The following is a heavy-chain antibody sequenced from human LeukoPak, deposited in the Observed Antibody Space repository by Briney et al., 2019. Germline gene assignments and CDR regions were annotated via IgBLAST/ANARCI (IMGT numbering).Heavy chain of an antibody. J-gene: IGHJ4*02. D-gene: IGHD2-2*01. CDR3: ARVHDLGYCTSTTCYGGYYFDY. Sequence: SETLSLTCTVSGYSISSGYYWGWIRPPPGRGLEWIGSIYHSGSTYYNPSLKSRVTISVDTSKNQFSLKLSSVTAADTAVYYCARVHDLGYCTSTTCYGGYYFDYWGQGTLVTVSS. V-gene: IGHV4-38-2*02. CDR1: GYSISSGYY. CDR2: IYHSGST.